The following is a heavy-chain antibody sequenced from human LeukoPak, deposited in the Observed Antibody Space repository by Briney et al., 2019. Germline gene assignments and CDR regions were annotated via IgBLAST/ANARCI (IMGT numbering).Heavy chain of an antibody. CDR3: ARGEDIAAAGNYFDY. D-gene: IGHD6-13*01. J-gene: IGHJ4*02. V-gene: IGHV4-30-2*01. CDR2: IYQSGST. Sequence: SETLSLTCAVSGGSISSGGYSWSWIRQPPGKGLEWIGYIYQSGSTYYNPSLKSRISMSVDRSKNQFSLKLSSVTAADTAVYYCARGEDIAAAGNYFDYWGQGTLVTVSS. CDR1: GGSISSGGYS.